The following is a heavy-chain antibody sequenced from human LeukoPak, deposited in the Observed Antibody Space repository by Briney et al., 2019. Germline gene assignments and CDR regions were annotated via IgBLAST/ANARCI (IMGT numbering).Heavy chain of an antibody. CDR1: GFTFSTYW. D-gene: IGHD6-13*01. Sequence: GGSLRLSCVGSGFTFSTYWAHWVRQAPGKGLEWVSRINSDGSSTSYVDSVKGRFTISRDNAKSTVYLQMNSLRAEDTAVYYCARDGSWPKTFDHWGQGTLVTVSS. CDR2: INSDGSST. CDR3: ARDGSWPKTFDH. J-gene: IGHJ4*02. V-gene: IGHV3-74*01.